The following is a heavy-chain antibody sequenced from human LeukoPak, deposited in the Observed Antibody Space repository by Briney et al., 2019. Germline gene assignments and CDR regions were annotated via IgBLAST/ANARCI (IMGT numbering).Heavy chain of an antibody. Sequence: SETLSLTCTVSGGSIGSYYWSWIRQPPGKGLEWIGYIYYSGSTNYNPSLKSRVTISVDTSKNQFSLKLSSVTAADTAVYYCARAPYSGSYSLFDYWGQGTLVTVSS. J-gene: IGHJ4*02. D-gene: IGHD1-26*01. CDR3: ARAPYSGSYSLFDY. CDR1: GGSIGSYY. V-gene: IGHV4-59*01. CDR2: IYYSGST.